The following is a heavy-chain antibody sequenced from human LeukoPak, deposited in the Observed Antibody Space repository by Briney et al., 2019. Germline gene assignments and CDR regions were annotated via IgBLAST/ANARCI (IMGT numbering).Heavy chain of an antibody. Sequence: ASVKVSCKASGYTFTSYDINWVRQAPGQGLEWMGWISAYNGNTNYAQKLQGRVTMTTDTSTSTAYMELRSLRSDDTAVYYCAREKAGTPDAFDIWGQGTMVTVSS. V-gene: IGHV1-18*01. CDR3: AREKAGTPDAFDI. CDR2: ISAYNGNT. CDR1: GYTFTSYD. D-gene: IGHD1-1*01. J-gene: IGHJ3*02.